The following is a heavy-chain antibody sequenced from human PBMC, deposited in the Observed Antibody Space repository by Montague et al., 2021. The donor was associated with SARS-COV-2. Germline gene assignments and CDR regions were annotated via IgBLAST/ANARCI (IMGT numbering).Heavy chain of an antibody. CDR3: ARDFDY. CDR2: MYHSGST. V-gene: IGHV4-59*13. Sequence: SETLSLTCTVSGGSIGSYYWSWIRQPPGKGLEWIGYMYHSGSTNYNPSLKSRVTLSVDTSKNRFSLKLSSVTAADTAVYYCARDFDYWGQGTLVTVSS. CDR1: GGSIGSYY. J-gene: IGHJ4*02.